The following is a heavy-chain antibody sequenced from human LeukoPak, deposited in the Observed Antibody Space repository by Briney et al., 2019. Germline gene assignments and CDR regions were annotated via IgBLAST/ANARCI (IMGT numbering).Heavy chain of an antibody. J-gene: IGHJ6*02. CDR1: GYTFIGYY. CDR2: INPNSGGT. V-gene: IGHV1-2*02. D-gene: IGHD1-7*01. CDR3: ARRLTRVNSYYGLDV. Sequence: ASVKVSCKASGYTFIGYYIHWVRQAPGQGLEWMGWINPNSGGTRNAQKLQGGVTMTSDTSTRTAYMELSSLKSDDTAVYYCARRLTRVNSYYGLDVWGQGTTVTVSS.